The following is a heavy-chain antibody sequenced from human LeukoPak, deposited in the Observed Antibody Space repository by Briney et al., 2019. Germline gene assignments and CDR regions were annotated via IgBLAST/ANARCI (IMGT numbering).Heavy chain of an antibody. CDR3: AKITISYGMDV. Sequence: SETLSLTCTVSGGSIRSYYWSWIRQPAGKGLEWIGRIYTSGSTNYNPSLKSRVTMSVDTSKNQFSLKLSSVTAADTAVYYCAKITISYGMDVWGQGTTVTVSS. D-gene: IGHD3-3*01. CDR1: GGSIRSYY. J-gene: IGHJ6*02. CDR2: IYTSGST. V-gene: IGHV4-4*07.